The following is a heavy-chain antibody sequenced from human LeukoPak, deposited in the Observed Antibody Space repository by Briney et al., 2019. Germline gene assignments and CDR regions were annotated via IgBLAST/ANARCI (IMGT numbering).Heavy chain of an antibody. V-gene: IGHV2-5*02. Sequence: SGPTLVKPTQTLTLTCAFSGFSLSLLNSGVGVGWIRQPPGKALEWLALIYWDDDKRYSPALKSRLTITKDTSKNQVVLTMTNMDPVDTATYYCARRQAYGDYNYWGQGTLVTVSS. J-gene: IGHJ4*02. CDR2: IYWDDDK. CDR3: ARRQAYGDYNY. D-gene: IGHD4-17*01. CDR1: GFSLSLLNSGVG.